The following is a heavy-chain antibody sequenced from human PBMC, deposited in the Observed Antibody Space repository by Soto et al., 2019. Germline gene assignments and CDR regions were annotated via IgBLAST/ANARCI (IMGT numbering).Heavy chain of an antibody. J-gene: IGHJ4*01. CDR1: GFHFSSYT. CDR3: ARGDACNSFDY. CDR2: ISSSGDYI. D-gene: IGHD2-2*01. Sequence: GGALKLSCAASGFHFSSYTMNWVRQAPGKGLEWVSSISSSGDYIYYADSVKGRFTISRDNAKNSLYLQMSSLRAGDTAMFYCARGDACNSFDYWGQGTLVTVSS. V-gene: IGHV3-21*01.